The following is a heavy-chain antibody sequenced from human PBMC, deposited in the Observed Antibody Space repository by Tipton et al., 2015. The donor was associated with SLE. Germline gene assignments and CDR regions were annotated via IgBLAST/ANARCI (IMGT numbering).Heavy chain of an antibody. CDR1: GGTFSSYA. D-gene: IGHD1-1*01. V-gene: IGHV1-69*05. CDR3: ARAPRTAGWDYYYYYMDV. CDR2: IIPIFGTA. J-gene: IGHJ6*03. Sequence: QVQSGAEVKKPGSSVKVSCKASGGTFSSYAISWVRQAPGQGLEWMGGIIPIFGTANYAQKFQGRVTITTDESTSTAYMELSSLRSEDTAVYYCARAPRTAGWDYYYYYMDVWGKGTTVTVSS.